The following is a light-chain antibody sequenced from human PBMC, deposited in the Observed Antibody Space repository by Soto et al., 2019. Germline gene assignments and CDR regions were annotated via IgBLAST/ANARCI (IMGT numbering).Light chain of an antibody. CDR1: QSLSSSY. Sequence: EIVLTQSPATLSVSPGERATLSCRASQSLSSSYLAWYQQKPGQAPKLLMYGASSRATGIPDRFSGSRSGTDFTLTISSLEHEDFAVEDCQKYAGALGQGMKVDTK. CDR3: QKYAGA. V-gene: IGKV3-20*01. CDR2: GAS. J-gene: IGKJ1*01.